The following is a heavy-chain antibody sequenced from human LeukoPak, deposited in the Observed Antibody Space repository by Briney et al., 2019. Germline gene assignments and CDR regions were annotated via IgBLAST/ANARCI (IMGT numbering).Heavy chain of an antibody. J-gene: IGHJ5*02. Sequence: SETLSLTCTVSGGSISSYYWSWIRQPAGKGLEWIGRIYTSGSTNYNPSLKSRVTMSVDTSKNQFSLKLSCVTAADTAVYYCARDWPYSSSWYWFDPWGQGTLVTVSS. CDR3: ARDWPYSSSWYWFDP. CDR2: IYTSGST. D-gene: IGHD6-13*01. V-gene: IGHV4-4*07. CDR1: GGSISSYY.